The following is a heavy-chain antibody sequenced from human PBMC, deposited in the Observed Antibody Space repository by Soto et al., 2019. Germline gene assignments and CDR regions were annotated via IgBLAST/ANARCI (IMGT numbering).Heavy chain of an antibody. CDR3: ARGSPYYDFWSGYSRLDV. Sequence: EVQLVESGGGLVQPGGSLRLSCAASGFTFSSYWMHWVRQAPGKGLVWVSRINSDGSSTSYADSVKGRFTISRDNAKNTLYLQMNSLRAEDTAVYYCARGSPYYDFWSGYSRLDVWGKGTTVTVSS. CDR2: INSDGSST. D-gene: IGHD3-3*01. J-gene: IGHJ6*04. V-gene: IGHV3-74*01. CDR1: GFTFSSYW.